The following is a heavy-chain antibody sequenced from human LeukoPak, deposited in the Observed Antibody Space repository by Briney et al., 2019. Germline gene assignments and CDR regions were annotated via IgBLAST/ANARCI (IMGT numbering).Heavy chain of an antibody. D-gene: IGHD3-3*01. Sequence: PGGSLRLSCAASGFTVSSNYMSWVRQAPGKGLEWVSVIYSGGSTYYADSVKGRFTISRDNSKNTLYLQMNSLRAEDTAVYYCARGRTVLRFLEWLPHFDYWGQGTLVTVSS. CDR2: IYSGGST. J-gene: IGHJ4*02. CDR1: GFTVSSNY. CDR3: ARGRTVLRFLEWLPHFDY. V-gene: IGHV3-53*01.